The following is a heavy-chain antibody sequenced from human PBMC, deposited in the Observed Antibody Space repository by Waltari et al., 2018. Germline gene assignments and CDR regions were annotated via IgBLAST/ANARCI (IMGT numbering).Heavy chain of an antibody. Sequence: QVQLQESGPGLAKPSETLSLTCTVSGASISLYHWSWVRQPAGKGLEWIGRIFGGGATTYTPSLKSRVTMSVDTSRSQFSLRLSAVAAADTAVYFCARGQGSGRYGTPFDSWGQGILVTVSA. CDR1: GASISLYH. CDR3: ARGQGSGRYGTPFDS. V-gene: IGHV4-4*07. CDR2: IFGGGAT. D-gene: IGHD1-26*01. J-gene: IGHJ4*02.